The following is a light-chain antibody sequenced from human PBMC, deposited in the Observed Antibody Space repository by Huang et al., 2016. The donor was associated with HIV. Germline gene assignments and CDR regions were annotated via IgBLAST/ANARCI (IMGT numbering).Light chain of an antibody. CDR3: HQYGTSPYT. Sequence: EVLLTQSPGTLSSSPGERVTVSCRASQSLSHSFVAWYQQRPGQAPRPLIYAASTRASGMPDRFSGSGSGTDCTLTINRLEPSDFALYYCHQYGTSPYTFGQGTNLDVK. CDR2: AAS. CDR1: QSLSHSF. V-gene: IGKV3-20*01. J-gene: IGKJ2*01.